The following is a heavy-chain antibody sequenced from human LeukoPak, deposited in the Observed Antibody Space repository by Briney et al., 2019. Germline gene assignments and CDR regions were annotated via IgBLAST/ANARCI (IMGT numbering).Heavy chain of an antibody. CDR2: IYYSGST. CDR1: GGSISSSSYY. J-gene: IGHJ6*02. Sequence: SETLSLTCTVSGGSISSSSYYWDWLRQPPEKGLEWIGSIYYSGSTYYNPSLKSRVTISVDTSKNQFSLKLSSVTAADTAVYYCARLAAASNKYYGMDVWGQGTTVTVSS. CDR3: ARLAAASNKYYGMDV. V-gene: IGHV4-39*01. D-gene: IGHD6-13*01.